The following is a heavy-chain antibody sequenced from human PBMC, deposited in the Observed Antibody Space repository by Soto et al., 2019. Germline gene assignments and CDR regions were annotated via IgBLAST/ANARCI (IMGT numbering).Heavy chain of an antibody. CDR3: ARDRTFINYFYIDV. V-gene: IGHV1-2*04. Sequence: ASVKVSCKASGYTFTGYYIHWVRQAPGQGLEWMGWINPNSGGTNYAQKFQGWVTMTKDTSISTAYMELTRLTSDDTAVYYCARDRTFINYFYIDVWGQGTTVTVSS. D-gene: IGHD3-16*01. J-gene: IGHJ6*02. CDR2: INPNSGGT. CDR1: GYTFTGYY.